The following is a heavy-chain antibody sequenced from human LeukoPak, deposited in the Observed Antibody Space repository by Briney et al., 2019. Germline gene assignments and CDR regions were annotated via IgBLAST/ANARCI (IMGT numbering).Heavy chain of an antibody. J-gene: IGHJ4*02. D-gene: IGHD3-10*01. CDR3: ARDKNGGAFDY. CDR2: ISYDGSNK. CDR1: RFTFSSYA. V-gene: IGHV3-30-3*01. Sequence: GGSLRLSCAASRFTFSSYALHWVRQAPGKGLEWVALISYDGSNKYYADSVKGRFTISRDNSKNTLYLQTNSLRADDTAVYYCARDKNGGAFDYCGQGTLVTVSS.